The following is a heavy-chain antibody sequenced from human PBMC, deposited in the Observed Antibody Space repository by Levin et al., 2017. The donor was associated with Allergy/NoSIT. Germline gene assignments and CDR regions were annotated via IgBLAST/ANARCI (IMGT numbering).Heavy chain of an antibody. Sequence: PGGSLRLSCAASGFTISDYYMDWVRQAPGKGLEWVGRTRQKVNNYSTTYAASVEGRFAVSRDESRNSVYLQMDSLKAEDTAMYYCGRTNPRDAFDVWGQGTMVSVSS. CDR3: GRTNPRDAFDV. V-gene: IGHV3-72*01. CDR2: TRQKVNNYST. CDR1: GFTISDYY. D-gene: IGHD1-14*01. J-gene: IGHJ3*01.